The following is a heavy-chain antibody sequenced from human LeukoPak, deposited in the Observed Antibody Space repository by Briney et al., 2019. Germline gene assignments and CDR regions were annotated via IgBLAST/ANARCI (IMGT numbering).Heavy chain of an antibody. CDR3: AKRSERYFDWLPQNWFDP. J-gene: IGHJ5*02. Sequence: PGGSLRLSCAASGFTFSSYAMSWVRQAPGKGLEWVSAISGSGGSTYYADSVKGRFTISRDNSKNTLYLQMNSLRAEDTAVYYCAKRSERYFDWLPQNWFDPWGQGTLATVSS. D-gene: IGHD3-9*01. CDR2: ISGSGGST. CDR1: GFTFSSYA. V-gene: IGHV3-23*01.